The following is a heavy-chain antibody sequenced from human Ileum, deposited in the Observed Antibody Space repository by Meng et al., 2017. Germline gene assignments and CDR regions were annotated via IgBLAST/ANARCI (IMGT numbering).Heavy chain of an antibody. J-gene: IGHJ4*02. CDR3: ARAPKYCTNAVCSRPLDS. Sequence: QVQLQESGPRLVKPSQTPSLTCTVSGGSISSGDYYWSWVRQSPGKGPEWIGYIYSNGNTYSNPSLRGRLMISIDTSKNQFSLKLSSVTAADTAVYYCARAPKYCTNAVCSRPLDSWGQGTLVTVSS. V-gene: IGHV4-30-4*01. CDR2: IYSNGNT. CDR1: GGSISSGDYY. D-gene: IGHD2-8*01.